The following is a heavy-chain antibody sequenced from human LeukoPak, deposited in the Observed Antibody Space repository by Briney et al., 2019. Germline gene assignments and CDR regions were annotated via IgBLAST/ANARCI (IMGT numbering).Heavy chain of an antibody. J-gene: IGHJ4*02. D-gene: IGHD3-3*01. CDR1: GFTFSSYG. Sequence: GRSLRLSCAASGFTFSSYGMHWVRQAPGKGLEWVAVIWYDGSNKYYADSVKGRFTISRDNSKNTLYLQMNSLRAEDTALYYCAKDRSSGTFDYWGQGTLVTVSS. V-gene: IGHV3-33*06. CDR2: IWYDGSNK. CDR3: AKDRSSGTFDY.